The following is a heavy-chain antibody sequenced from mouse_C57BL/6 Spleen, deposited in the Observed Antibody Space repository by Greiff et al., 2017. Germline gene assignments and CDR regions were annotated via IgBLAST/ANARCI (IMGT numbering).Heavy chain of an antibody. J-gene: IGHJ3*01. V-gene: IGHV1-42*01. CDR3: ARSGGMDYDSFAY. CDR1: GYSFTGYY. CDR2: INPRTGGT. D-gene: IGHD2-4*01. Sequence: EVQLQQSGPELVKPGASVKISCKASGYSFTGYYMNWVKQSPEKGLEWIGEINPRTGGTTYNQKFKAKATLTGDKSSSTAYMQLKRLTSEDSAVYYCARSGGMDYDSFAYWGQGTLVTVSA.